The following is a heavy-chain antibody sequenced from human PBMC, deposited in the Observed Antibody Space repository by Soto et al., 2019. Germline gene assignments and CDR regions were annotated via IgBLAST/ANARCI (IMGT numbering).Heavy chain of an antibody. CDR3: AKDCYCSSTSCYAGWNYYYMDV. J-gene: IGHJ6*03. CDR2: ISGSGGST. D-gene: IGHD2-2*01. CDR1: GFTFSSYA. Sequence: EVQLLESGGGLVQPGGSLRLSCAASGFTFSSYAMSWVRQAPGKGLEWVSAISGSGGSTYYADSVKGRFTISRDNSKNTMYQQMNSLRAEETAVYYCAKDCYCSSTSCYAGWNYYYMDVWGKGTTVTVSS. V-gene: IGHV3-23*01.